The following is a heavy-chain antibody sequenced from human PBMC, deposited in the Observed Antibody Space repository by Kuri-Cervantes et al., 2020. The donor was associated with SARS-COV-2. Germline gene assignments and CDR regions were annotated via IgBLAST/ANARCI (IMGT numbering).Heavy chain of an antibody. CDR2: ISHDGKNK. V-gene: IGHV3-30*18. D-gene: IGHD2-21*01. CDR1: GFNFSRTD. CDR3: AKVRVGVQDF. Sequence: GGSLRLSCAASGFNFSRTDMHWVRQAPGKGLEWVAVISHDGKNKKCIASGKGRFTISRDNSQNTLYLHMESLRSEDTAMYYCAKVRVGVQDFWGQGTLVTVSS. J-gene: IGHJ4*02.